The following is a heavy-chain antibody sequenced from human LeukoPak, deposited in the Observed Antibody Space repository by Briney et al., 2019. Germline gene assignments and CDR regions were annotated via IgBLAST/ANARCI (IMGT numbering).Heavy chain of an antibody. V-gene: IGHV4-59*08. CDR1: GGSISSYY. D-gene: IGHD5-18*01. CDR2: IYYSGST. J-gene: IGHJ3*02. CDR3: ARFTAMAPGPPFDI. Sequence: SETLSLTCTVSGGSISSYYWSWIRQPPGKGLEWIGYIYYSGSTNYNPSLKSRVTISVDTSKNQFSLKLSSVTAADTAVYYCARFTAMAPGPPFDIWGQGTMVTVSS.